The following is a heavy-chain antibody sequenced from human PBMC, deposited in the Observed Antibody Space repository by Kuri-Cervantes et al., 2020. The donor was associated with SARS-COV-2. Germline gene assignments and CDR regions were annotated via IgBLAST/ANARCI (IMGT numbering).Heavy chain of an antibody. V-gene: IGHV3-21*01. CDR2: ISGSGSYI. CDR3: ARVAGEGPIYYYYMDV. CDR1: GFTFTKYT. J-gene: IGHJ6*03. D-gene: IGHD2-21*01. Sequence: GESLKISCVASGFTFTKYTMNWVRQAPGKALEWVSSISGSGSYIYYADSVKGRFTISRESGESSLYLHMNSLRGDDTAVYYCARVAGEGPIYYYYMDVWGKGTAVTVSS.